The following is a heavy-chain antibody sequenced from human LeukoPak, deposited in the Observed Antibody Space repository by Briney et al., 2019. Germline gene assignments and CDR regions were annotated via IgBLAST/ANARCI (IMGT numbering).Heavy chain of an antibody. V-gene: IGHV4-39*07. J-gene: IGHJ2*01. CDR1: GGSISSTSYF. D-gene: IGHD1-7*01. CDR3: AREELRYWYFDL. CDR2: IYYSGST. Sequence: PSEALSLTCTFSGGSISSTSYFWGWIRQPPGKGLEWIGTIYYSGSTYYNPSLKSRLTISVDTSKNQFSLNLRSVTAADTAVYYCAREELRYWYFDLWGRGTLVTVSS.